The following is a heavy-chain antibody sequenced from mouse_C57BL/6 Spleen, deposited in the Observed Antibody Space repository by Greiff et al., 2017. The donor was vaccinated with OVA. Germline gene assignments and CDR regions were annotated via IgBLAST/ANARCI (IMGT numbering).Heavy chain of an antibody. J-gene: IGHJ2*01. CDR1: GYTFTSYW. V-gene: IGHV1-50*01. CDR2: IDPSDSYT. CDR3: ARGGGQLRPPYFDY. D-gene: IGHD3-2*02. Sequence: QVQLKQPGAELVKPGASVKLSCKASGYTFTSYWMQWVKQRPGQGLEWIGEIDPSDSYTNYNQKFKGKATLTVDTSSSTAYMQLSSLTSEDSAVYYCARGGGQLRPPYFDYWGQGTTLTVSS.